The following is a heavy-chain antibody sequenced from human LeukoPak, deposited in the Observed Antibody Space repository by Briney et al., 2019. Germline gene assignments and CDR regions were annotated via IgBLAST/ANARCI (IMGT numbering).Heavy chain of an antibody. Sequence: SETLSLTCGVSGGPVSGYYWSWLRQSPGKGLEWIGEITRYGNTNYNPSLKSRVIISKDTSKSQISLTLISLTAADTAVYFCARLYQLIVDHWYFDLWGRGTQVTVSS. CDR1: GGPVSGYY. CDR3: ARLYQLIVDHWYFDL. D-gene: IGHD2-21*01. CDR2: ITRYGNT. J-gene: IGHJ2*01. V-gene: IGHV4-34*01.